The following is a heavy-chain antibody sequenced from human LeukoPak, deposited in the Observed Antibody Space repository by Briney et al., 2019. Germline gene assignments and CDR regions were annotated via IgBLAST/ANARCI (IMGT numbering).Heavy chain of an antibody. CDR1: GDSIRSNSYY. J-gene: IGHJ4*02. D-gene: IGHD1-26*01. CDR2: IYYSGNT. V-gene: IGHV4-39*07. Sequence: SSETLSLTCNVSGDSIRSNSYYWGWIRQPPGKGLEWIGDIYYSGNTKYTPSLKSRVTISVDTSKNQFSLKLSSVTAADTAVYYCARGGVGATTAHWGQGTLVTVSS. CDR3: ARGGVGATTAH.